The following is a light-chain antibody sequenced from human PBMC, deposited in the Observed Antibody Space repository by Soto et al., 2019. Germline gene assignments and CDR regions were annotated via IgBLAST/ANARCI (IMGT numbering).Light chain of an antibody. V-gene: IGKV2-28*01. CDR3: QQYNNLPPT. Sequence: DIVMTQSPLSLPVTPGEPASISFMSSQSLLHSNGYNYLDWYQQTPGQAPRLLIYSASRRPTDIPVRFSGSGSGAEFTLTISSLQSEDFAIYYCQQYNNLPPTFGQGTKVDIK. CDR1: QSLLHSNGYNY. CDR2: SAS. J-gene: IGKJ1*01.